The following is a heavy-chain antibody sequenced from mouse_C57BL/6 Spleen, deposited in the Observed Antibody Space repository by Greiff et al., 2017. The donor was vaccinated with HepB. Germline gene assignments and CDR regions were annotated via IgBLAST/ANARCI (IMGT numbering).Heavy chain of an antibody. J-gene: IGHJ2*01. CDR1: GYTFTDYN. CDR3: ARRNWDGFDY. CDR2: INPNNGGT. Sequence: EVQLVESGPELVKPGASVKIPCKASGYTFTDYNMAWVKQSHGKSLEWIGDINPNNGGTIYNQKFKGKATLTVDKSSSTAYMELRSLTSEDTAVYYCARRNWDGFDYWGQGTTLTVSS. D-gene: IGHD4-1*01. V-gene: IGHV1-18*01.